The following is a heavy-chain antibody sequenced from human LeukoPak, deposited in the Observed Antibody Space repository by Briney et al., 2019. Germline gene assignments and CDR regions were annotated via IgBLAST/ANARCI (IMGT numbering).Heavy chain of an antibody. J-gene: IGHJ5*02. Sequence: SETLSLTCTVSGGSISSSSYYWGWIRQPPGKGLEWIGSIYYSGSTYYNPSLKSRVTISVDTSKSQFSLKLSSVTPADTAVYYCAREVTDYVCGSYRPNWFAPWGQGPLVTVSS. D-gene: IGHD3-16*02. CDR3: AREVTDYVCGSYRPNWFAP. CDR2: IYYSGST. CDR1: GGSISSSSYY. V-gene: IGHV4-39*07.